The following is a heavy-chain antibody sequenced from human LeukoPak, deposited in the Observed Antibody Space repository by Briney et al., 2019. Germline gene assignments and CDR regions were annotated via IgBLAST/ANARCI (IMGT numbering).Heavy chain of an antibody. CDR1: GFTFSSYW. CDR3: AKTVAGRPFDP. Sequence: GGSLRLSCAASGFTFSSYWMHWVRQAPGKGLVWVSRINSDGSSTSYADSVKGRFTISRDNAKNTLYLQMNSLRAEDTAVYYCAKTVAGRPFDPWGQGTLVTVSS. V-gene: IGHV3-74*01. D-gene: IGHD6-19*01. J-gene: IGHJ5*02. CDR2: INSDGSST.